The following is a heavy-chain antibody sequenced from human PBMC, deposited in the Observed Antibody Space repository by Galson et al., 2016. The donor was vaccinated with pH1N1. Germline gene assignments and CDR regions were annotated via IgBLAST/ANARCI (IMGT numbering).Heavy chain of an antibody. J-gene: IGHJ6*02. CDR1: GFNFDSFA. V-gene: IGHV3-30*03. CDR2: ISYNGHDE. Sequence: LRLSCAASGFNFDSFAMHWVRRAPGKGLEWVAFISYNGHDESYADSLEGRFTVSRDNSKNRLYLHMNSLRPEDTGLYYCAREDWSYGDTYYNGMDVWGQGTTVTVSS. CDR3: AREDWSYGDTYYNGMDV. D-gene: IGHD1-26*01.